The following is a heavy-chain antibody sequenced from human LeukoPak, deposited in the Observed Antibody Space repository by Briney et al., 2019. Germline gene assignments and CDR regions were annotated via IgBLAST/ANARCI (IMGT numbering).Heavy chain of an antibody. CDR1: GPSISNSTYY. J-gene: IGHJ4*02. V-gene: IGHV4-39*07. Sequence: SETLSLTCTVSGPSISNSTYYWGWIRQPPGKGLQWIVGIYYSGSTYCKPSLKSRLTISVDTPKNHFSLNLSSVTAADTAVYYCARAGYGDSDFDYWGQGTLVTVSS. D-gene: IGHD4-17*01. CDR3: ARAGYGDSDFDY. CDR2: IYYSGST.